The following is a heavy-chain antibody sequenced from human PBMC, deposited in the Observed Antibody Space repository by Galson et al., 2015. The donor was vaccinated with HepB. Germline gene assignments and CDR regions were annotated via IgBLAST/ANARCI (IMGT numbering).Heavy chain of an antibody. D-gene: IGHD5-12*01. CDR2: ISYDGSNK. CDR1: GFIFSSYG. Sequence: FLRLSCAASGFIFSSYGMHWVRQAPGKGLEWVAVISYDGSNKYYADSVKGRFTISRDNSKNTLYLQMNSLRAEDTAVYYCAKDWLRFSAPRNAFIDYWGQGTLVTVSS. CDR3: AKDWLRFSAPRNAFIDY. V-gene: IGHV3-30*18. J-gene: IGHJ4*02.